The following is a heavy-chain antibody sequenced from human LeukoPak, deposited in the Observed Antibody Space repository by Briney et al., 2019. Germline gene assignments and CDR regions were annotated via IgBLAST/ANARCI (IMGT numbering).Heavy chain of an antibody. V-gene: IGHV4-61*02. Sequence: PSQTLSLTCTVSGGTISSGGYYWSWIRQPAGKGLEWIGRIYTSGSTNYNPSLKSRVTISVDTSKNQFSLKLSSVTAADTAVYYCARRARLVKGVDYWGQGTLVTVSS. CDR3: ARRARLVKGVDY. CDR2: IYTSGST. CDR1: GGTISSGGYY. D-gene: IGHD6-19*01. J-gene: IGHJ4*02.